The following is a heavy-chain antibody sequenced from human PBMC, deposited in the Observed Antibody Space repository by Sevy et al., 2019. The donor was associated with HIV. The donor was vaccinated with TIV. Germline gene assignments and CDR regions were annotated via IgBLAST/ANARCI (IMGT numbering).Heavy chain of an antibody. Sequence: GESLKISCKGSGYSFTSYWIGWVRQMPGKGLEWMGIIYPGDSDTRYSQSFQGQVTISADKYISTAYLQRSSLKAPDAAMYYCARDGISGEVGYYYGMDVWGQGTTVTVSS. J-gene: IGHJ6*02. V-gene: IGHV5-51*01. CDR1: GYSFTSYW. D-gene: IGHD1-20*01. CDR2: IYPGDSDT. CDR3: ARDGISGEVGYYYGMDV.